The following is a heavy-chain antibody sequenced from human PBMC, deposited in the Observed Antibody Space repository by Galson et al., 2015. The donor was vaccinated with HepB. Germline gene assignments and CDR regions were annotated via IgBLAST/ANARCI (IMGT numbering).Heavy chain of an antibody. CDR1: GGSIRSSTYN. Sequence: ETLSLTCTVSGGSIRSSTYNWGWIRQPPGKGLEWIGSIHRSGTIYNTPSLKSRVVISVDKSKNQFSLKLKSVTAADTAVYYCARAEGYGSGSYYNFWFDPWGQGTLVTVSS. CDR2: IHRSGTI. D-gene: IGHD3-10*01. V-gene: IGHV4-39*07. J-gene: IGHJ5*02. CDR3: ARAEGYGSGSYYNFWFDP.